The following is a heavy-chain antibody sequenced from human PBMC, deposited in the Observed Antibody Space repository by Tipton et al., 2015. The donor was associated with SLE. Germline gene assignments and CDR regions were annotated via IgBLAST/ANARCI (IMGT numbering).Heavy chain of an antibody. V-gene: IGHV4-59*12. Sequence: TLSLTCTVSGGSISSYYWSWIRQPPGKGLEWIGYIYYSGSTNYNPSLKSRVTISVDTSKNQFSLKLSSVTAADTAVYYCARGGYSRGSAFDIWGQGTMVTVSS. D-gene: IGHD5-18*01. CDR1: GGSISSYY. CDR3: ARGGYSRGSAFDI. CDR2: IYYSGST. J-gene: IGHJ3*02.